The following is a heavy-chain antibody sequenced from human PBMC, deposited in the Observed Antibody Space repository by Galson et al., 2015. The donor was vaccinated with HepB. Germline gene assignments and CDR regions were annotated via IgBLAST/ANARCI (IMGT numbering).Heavy chain of an antibody. J-gene: IGHJ4*02. Sequence: ETLSLTCAVYGGSFSGYFWSWIRQPPGKGLEWIGEINHLRSTNYNPSLKSRVSISVDTSKNQFSLKLSSVTAADTAVYYCATAGTSESLDYWGQGTLVTVSS. CDR1: GGSFSGYF. CDR3: ATAGTSESLDY. V-gene: IGHV4-34*01. CDR2: INHLRST. D-gene: IGHD1-7*01.